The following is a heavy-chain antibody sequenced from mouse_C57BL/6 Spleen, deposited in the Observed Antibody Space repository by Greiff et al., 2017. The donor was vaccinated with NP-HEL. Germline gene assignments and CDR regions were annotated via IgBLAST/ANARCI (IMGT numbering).Heavy chain of an antibody. Sequence: EVQLQQSGPELVKPGASVKISCKASGYTFTDYYMNWVKQSHGKSLEWIGDINPNNGGTSYNQKFKGKATLTVDKSSSTAYMELRSLTSGDSAVYYCARGDYDGGYAMDYWGQGTSVTVSS. CDR1: GYTFTDYY. CDR3: ARGDYDGGYAMDY. CDR2: INPNNGGT. D-gene: IGHD2-4*01. V-gene: IGHV1-26*01. J-gene: IGHJ4*01.